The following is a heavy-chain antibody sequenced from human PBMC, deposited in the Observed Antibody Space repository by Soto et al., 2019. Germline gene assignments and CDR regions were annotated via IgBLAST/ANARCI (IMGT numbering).Heavy chain of an antibody. Sequence: EVQLLESGGGLVQPGGSLRLSCAASGFTFSSYGMSWVRQAPGQGLEWVSVITPSGASTFYADSVKGRFIISRDNSKNTVYLQMDSLRAEDTAIYYCVKDRKRTDVWGQGTTVTVSS. CDR3: VKDRKRTDV. CDR1: GFTFSSYG. J-gene: IGHJ6*02. V-gene: IGHV3-23*01. CDR2: ITPSGAST.